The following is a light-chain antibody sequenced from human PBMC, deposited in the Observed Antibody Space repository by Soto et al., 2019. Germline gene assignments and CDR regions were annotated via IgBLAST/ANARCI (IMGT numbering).Light chain of an antibody. V-gene: IGKV2-28*01. CDR1: QSLLHSNGNIY. J-gene: IGKJ1*01. CDR2: LGS. CDR3: MQAIQAPRT. Sequence: VLTQSPLSLPVTPGEPASISCRSSQSLLHSNGNIYLDWYLQKPGQSPQLLIYLGSIRAYGVPDRFSGSGSGTDFTLKITREEAEDVGVYYCMQAIQAPRTFGLGTKVEIK.